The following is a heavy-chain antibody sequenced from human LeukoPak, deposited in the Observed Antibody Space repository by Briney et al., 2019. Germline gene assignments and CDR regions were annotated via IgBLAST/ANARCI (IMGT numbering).Heavy chain of an antibody. Sequence: GGSLRLSCAASGFTFSSYSMNWVRQAPGKGLEWVSYISSSSSTIYYADSVKGRFTISRDNAKNSLYLQMSSLRAEDTAVYYCARDRDYDSSGRWGQGTLVTVSS. CDR1: GFTFSSYS. D-gene: IGHD3-22*01. CDR2: ISSSSSTI. V-gene: IGHV3-48*04. CDR3: ARDRDYDSSGR. J-gene: IGHJ4*02.